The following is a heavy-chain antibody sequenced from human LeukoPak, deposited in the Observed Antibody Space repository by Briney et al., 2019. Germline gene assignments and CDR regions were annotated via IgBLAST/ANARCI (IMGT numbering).Heavy chain of an antibody. CDR1: GFTFSSYW. J-gene: IGHJ6*03. CDR3: ARLSAYYYGSYFYYYMDV. D-gene: IGHD3-10*01. V-gene: IGHV3-7*01. CDR2: IKQDESER. Sequence: PGGSLRLSCAASGFTFSSYWMSWVRQAPGKGPEWVANIKQDESERYSVDSVKGRFTISRDNAKNSMYLHMNSLRAEDTALYYCARLSAYYYGSYFYYYMDVWGKGTTVTVSS.